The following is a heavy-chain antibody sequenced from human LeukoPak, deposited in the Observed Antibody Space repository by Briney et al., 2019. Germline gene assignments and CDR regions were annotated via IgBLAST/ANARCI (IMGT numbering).Heavy chain of an antibody. D-gene: IGHD2-15*01. CDR1: GFTFNNYA. J-gene: IGHJ6*03. V-gene: IGHV3-23*01. CDR2: ISGTGDGR. Sequence: GGSLRLSCAASGFTFNNYAMSWVRQAPGKGLEWVSSISGTGDGRNYADSVKGRFTISRDNSRSTLYLQMNSLRAEDTAEYYCAKNGDRGAYCSGGSCYPYYYYYMDVWGKGTTVTISS. CDR3: AKNGDRGAYCSGGSCYPYYYYYMDV.